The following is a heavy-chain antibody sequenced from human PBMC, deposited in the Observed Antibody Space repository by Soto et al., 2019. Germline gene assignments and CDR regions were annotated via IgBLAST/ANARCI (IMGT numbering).Heavy chain of an antibody. CDR2: IITMFNTA. V-gene: IGHV1-69*01. Sequence: QVQLVQSGAEIKKPASSVKVSCKASGGSDVFNNYPVSWVRQAPGQALEWMGAIITMFNTADYAQRFLGRVRIAADEFTKTVYMELTSLTSDDTAVYYCARHYPTAVSGAGWFDTWGQGTLVTVSS. J-gene: IGHJ5*02. CDR1: GGSDVFNNYP. D-gene: IGHD6-19*01. CDR3: ARHYPTAVSGAGWFDT.